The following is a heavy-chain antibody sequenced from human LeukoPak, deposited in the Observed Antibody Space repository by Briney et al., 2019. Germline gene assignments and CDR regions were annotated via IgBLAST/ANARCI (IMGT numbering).Heavy chain of an antibody. V-gene: IGHV1-3*01. Sequence: RRASVKVSCKTSGFTFTTYAIQWVRQAPGQRLEWMGWINAGNGNTKYSQNFQGRVTITRDTSASTAYMELSSLRSEDTAVYYCASLSYSYEGYYYGMDVWGQGTTVTVSS. D-gene: IGHD5-18*01. CDR2: INAGNGNT. J-gene: IGHJ6*02. CDR3: ASLSYSYEGYYYGMDV. CDR1: GFTFTTYA.